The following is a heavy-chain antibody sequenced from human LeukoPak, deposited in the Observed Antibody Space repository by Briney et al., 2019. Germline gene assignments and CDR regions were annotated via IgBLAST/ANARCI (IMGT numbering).Heavy chain of an antibody. CDR2: ISDSGGST. CDR1: GFTFSSYS. D-gene: IGHD4-17*01. CDR3: AKRTTATTSPLGY. V-gene: IGHV3-23*01. Sequence: PGGSLRLSCAASGFTFSSYSMNWVRQAPGKGLEWVSAISDSGGSTYYADSVKGRFTISRDNSKNTLYLQMNSLRAEDTAVYYCAKRTTATTSPLGYWGQGTLVIVSS. J-gene: IGHJ4*02.